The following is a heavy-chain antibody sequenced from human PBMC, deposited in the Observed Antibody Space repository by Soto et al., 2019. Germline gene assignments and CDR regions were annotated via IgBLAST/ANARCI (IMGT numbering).Heavy chain of an antibody. CDR2: ISSGSAYI. J-gene: IGHJ4*01. D-gene: IGHD3-10*01. Sequence: PVGSLRLSCTFTFSMYSMNWVRQAPGKGLEWVASISSGSAYIKYAESVKGRFTISRDNAKNSLHLQMNSLRAEDTAVYHCARDRVVRGSGPTYFDYWGQGTLVTVSS. V-gene: IGHV3-21*06. CDR3: ARDRVVRGSGPTYFDY. CDR1: TFSMYS.